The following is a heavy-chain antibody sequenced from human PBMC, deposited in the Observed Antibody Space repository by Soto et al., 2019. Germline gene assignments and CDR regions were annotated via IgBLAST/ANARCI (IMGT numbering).Heavy chain of an antibody. CDR3: ARLKVTTQGDY. CDR2: INAGNGNT. D-gene: IGHD4-17*01. CDR1: GYTFTSYA. V-gene: IGHV1-3*01. Sequence: VASVKVSCKASGYTFTSYAMHWVRQAPGQRLEWMGWINAGNGNTKYSQKFQGRVTITRDTSAGTAYMELSSLRSEDTAVYYCARLKVTTQGDYWGQGTLVTVSS. J-gene: IGHJ4*02.